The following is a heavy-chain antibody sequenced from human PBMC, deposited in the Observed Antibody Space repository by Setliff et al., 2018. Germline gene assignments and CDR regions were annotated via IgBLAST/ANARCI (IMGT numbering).Heavy chain of an antibody. V-gene: IGHV3-7*01. Sequence: PGESLKISCAASGFTFSSYAMSWVRQAPGKGLEWVANIKQDGSAKYYVGSVKGRFTISRDNAENTLYLEMSSLRPEDTAVYYCAKVIGGYPPKPSDYWGQGTLVTVSS. CDR1: GFTFSSYA. J-gene: IGHJ4*02. CDR2: IKQDGSAK. D-gene: IGHD3-16*02. CDR3: AKVIGGYPPKPSDY.